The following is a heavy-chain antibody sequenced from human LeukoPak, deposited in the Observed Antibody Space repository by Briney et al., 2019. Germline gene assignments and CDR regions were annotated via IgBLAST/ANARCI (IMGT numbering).Heavy chain of an antibody. V-gene: IGHV1-69*04. J-gene: IGHJ4*02. CDR3: ARDSSGSSPNFDY. CDR1: GGTFNSYG. CDR2: IIPILNIT. D-gene: IGHD1-26*01. Sequence: SVKVSCKASGGTFNSYGITWVRQAPGQGLEWMGRIIPILNITNYAQKFQGRVAFTADKSTSTAYTELSSLRSEDTAVYYCARDSSGSSPNFDYWGQGTLVTVSS.